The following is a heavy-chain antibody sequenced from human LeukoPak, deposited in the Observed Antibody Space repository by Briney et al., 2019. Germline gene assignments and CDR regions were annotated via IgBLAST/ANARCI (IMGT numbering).Heavy chain of an antibody. CDR3: AKSGRNWACLEY. CDR2: IWYDGTNK. V-gene: IGHV3-33*06. D-gene: IGHD7-27*01. J-gene: IGHJ4*02. Sequence: GRSLRLSCAVSGFTLSNYGMHWVRQAPGRGLEWVAVIWYDGTNKYYADSVRGRFTISRDSSKNTLYLQMNSLRAEDTAVYYCAKSGRNWACLEYWGQGTLVTVSS. CDR1: GFTLSNYG.